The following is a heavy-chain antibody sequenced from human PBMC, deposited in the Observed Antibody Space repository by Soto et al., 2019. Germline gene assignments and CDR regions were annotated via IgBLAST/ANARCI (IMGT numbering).Heavy chain of an antibody. D-gene: IGHD3-22*01. CDR1: GGTFSSYA. V-gene: IGHV1-69*01. Sequence: QVQLVQSGAEVKKPGASVKVSCKASGGTFSSYAISWVRQAPGQGLEWMGGIIPVFGTAKYAQKCQGRVTITADESMSTASREMSSLRSEDTAVYYCACSFRGYYHPPVDYWGQGTLVTVSS. CDR2: IIPVFGTA. J-gene: IGHJ4*02. CDR3: ACSFRGYYHPPVDY.